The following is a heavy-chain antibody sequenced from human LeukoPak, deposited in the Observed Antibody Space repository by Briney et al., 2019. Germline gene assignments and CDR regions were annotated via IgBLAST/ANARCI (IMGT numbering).Heavy chain of an antibody. D-gene: IGHD2-15*01. V-gene: IGHV1-18*01. CDR2: ISAYNGNT. Sequence: GASVKVSCKASGYTFTTYGISWVRQAPGQGLEWMGWISAYNGNTNYAQKLQGRVTMTTDTSTSTAYMELRSLRSDDTAVYYCVRGPGYCSGGSCYYYYGMDVWGQGTTVTVSS. CDR3: VRGPGYCSGGSCYYYYGMDV. CDR1: GYTFTTYG. J-gene: IGHJ6*02.